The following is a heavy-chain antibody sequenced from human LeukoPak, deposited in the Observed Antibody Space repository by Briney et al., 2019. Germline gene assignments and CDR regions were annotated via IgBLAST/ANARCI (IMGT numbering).Heavy chain of an antibody. CDR1: GGSISSSSYY. J-gene: IGHJ6*03. V-gene: IGHV4-39*07. D-gene: IGHD2-8*01. CDR3: ARGRRLNSRYYYYMDV. Sequence: SETLSLTCTVSGGSISSSSYYWGWIRQPPGKGLEWIGSIYYSGSTYYNPSLKSRVTISVDTSKNQFSLKLSSVTAADTAVYYCARGRRLNSRYYYYMDVWGKGTTVTVSS. CDR2: IYYSGST.